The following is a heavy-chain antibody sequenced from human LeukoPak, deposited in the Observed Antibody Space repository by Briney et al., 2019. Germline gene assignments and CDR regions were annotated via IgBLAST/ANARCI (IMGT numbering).Heavy chain of an antibody. CDR2: IYYSGST. Sequence: PSETLSLTCTVSGGSISNYYWSWIRQPPGKGLEWIGNIYYSGSTNYNPSLKSRVTISVDTSKNQFSLKLSSVTAADTAVYYCARHEVRVLAAFDIRGQGTMVTVSS. J-gene: IGHJ3*02. D-gene: IGHD2-15*01. CDR1: GGSISNYY. V-gene: IGHV4-59*08. CDR3: ARHEVRVLAAFDI.